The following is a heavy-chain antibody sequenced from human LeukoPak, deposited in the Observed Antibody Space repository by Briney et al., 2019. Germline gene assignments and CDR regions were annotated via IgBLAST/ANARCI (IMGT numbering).Heavy chain of an antibody. CDR2: INPNSGGT. V-gene: IGHV1-2*04. CDR1: GYTFTSYY. CDR3: AYQHGEGAFDI. Sequence: GASVTVSCKASGYTFTSYYMHWVRQAPGQGLAWMGWINPNSGGTNYAQKFQGWVTMTRDTSISTAYMELSRLRSDDTAVYYCAYQHGEGAFDIWGQGTMVTVSS. J-gene: IGHJ3*02. D-gene: IGHD2-2*01.